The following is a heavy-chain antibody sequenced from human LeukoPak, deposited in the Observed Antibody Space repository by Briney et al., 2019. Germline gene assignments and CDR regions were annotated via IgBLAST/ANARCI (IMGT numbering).Heavy chain of an antibody. J-gene: IGHJ4*02. Sequence: PGGSLRLSCAASGFTSSSNYMSWVRQAPGKGLEWVSVIYSGGSTYYADSVKGRFTISRDNSKNTLYLQMNSLRAEDTAVYYCARMWYYYDSSGIHFDYWGQGTLVTVSS. CDR2: IYSGGST. CDR3: ARMWYYYDSSGIHFDY. D-gene: IGHD3-22*01. CDR1: GFTSSSNY. V-gene: IGHV3-53*01.